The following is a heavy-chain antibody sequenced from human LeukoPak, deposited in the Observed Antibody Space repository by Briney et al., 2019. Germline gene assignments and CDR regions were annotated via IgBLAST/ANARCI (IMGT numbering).Heavy chain of an antibody. CDR1: GFTFRNYE. CDR2: IRGGGSPI. CDR3: VRDGFHFYRFDM. D-gene: IGHD2/OR15-2a*01. Sequence: PGGSLRLSCAASGFTFRNYEMNWVRQAPGKGLEWVSYIRGGGSPIYYADSVRGRFTISRDNSKNLLYLQLNSLRVEDTALYYCVRDGFHFYRFDMWGQGTMVSVSS. J-gene: IGHJ3*02. V-gene: IGHV3-48*03.